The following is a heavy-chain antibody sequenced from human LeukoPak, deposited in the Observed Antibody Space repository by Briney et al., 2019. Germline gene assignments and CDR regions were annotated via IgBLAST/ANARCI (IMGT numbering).Heavy chain of an antibody. CDR1: GFTFSLYG. Sequence: GGSLRLSCAASGFTFSLYGMHWVRQAPGKGLEWVAVISYDESFKYYADSVKGRFTISRDTSKNTLYLQMNSLRTEDTAVYYCAKDISGITPLQHWGQGTLVTVSS. CDR3: AKDISGITPLQH. D-gene: IGHD3-10*01. CDR2: ISYDESFK. J-gene: IGHJ1*01. V-gene: IGHV3-30*18.